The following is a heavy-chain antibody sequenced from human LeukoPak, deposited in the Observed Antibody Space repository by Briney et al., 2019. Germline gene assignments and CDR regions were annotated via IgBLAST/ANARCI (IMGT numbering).Heavy chain of an antibody. CDR3: ASTDYYGSGSTPRRGWFDP. V-gene: IGHV1-69*05. CDR2: IIPIFGTA. Sequence: VASVKVSCKASGGTFSSYAISWVRQAPGQGLEWMGGIIPIFGTANYAQKFQGRVTITTDESTSTAYMELSGLRSEDTAVYYCASTDYYGSGSTPRRGWFDPWGQGTLVTVSS. D-gene: IGHD3-10*01. CDR1: GGTFSSYA. J-gene: IGHJ5*02.